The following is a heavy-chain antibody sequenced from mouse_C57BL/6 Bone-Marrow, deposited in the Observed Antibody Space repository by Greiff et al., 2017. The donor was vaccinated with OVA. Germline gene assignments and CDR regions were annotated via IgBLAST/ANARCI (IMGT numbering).Heavy chain of an antibody. Sequence: EVQLQQSGTVLARPGASVKMSCKTSGYTFTSYWMHWVTQRPGQGLEWIGAIYPGNSDTSYNQKFKGKAKLTAVTSASTAYMELSSLTNEDSAVYYCTRSPNYGSSPWFAYWGQGTLVTVSA. J-gene: IGHJ3*01. CDR2: IYPGNSDT. CDR1: GYTFTSYW. CDR3: TRSPNYGSSPWFAY. D-gene: IGHD1-1*01. V-gene: IGHV1-5*01.